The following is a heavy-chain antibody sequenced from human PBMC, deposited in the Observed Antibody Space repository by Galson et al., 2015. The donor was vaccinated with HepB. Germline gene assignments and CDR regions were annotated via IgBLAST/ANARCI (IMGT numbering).Heavy chain of an antibody. CDR1: GFSLSASAMR. Sequence: PALVKPTQTLTLTCSFSGFSLSASAMRVSWIRQPPGKALEWLARIDGDDDRFYSTSLKTRLTISTDTSENQVVLTMTNMDPVDTATYYCARTSGRNYLDAFDIWGQGTMVTVSS. J-gene: IGHJ3*02. CDR2: IDGDDDR. V-gene: IGHV2-70*04. CDR3: ARTSGRNYLDAFDI. D-gene: IGHD1-26*01.